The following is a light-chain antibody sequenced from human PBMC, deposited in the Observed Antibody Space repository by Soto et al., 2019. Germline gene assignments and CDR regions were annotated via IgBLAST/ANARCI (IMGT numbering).Light chain of an antibody. CDR1: QSVSSSF. V-gene: IGKV3D-20*02. Sequence: EIVLTQSPATLSSFPGDRVTLSCRASQSVSSSFLAWYQQRPGQAPRLLIYAASNTAPGIPDRFSGSGSGTDFTLTISSLQSEDYAVYYCQQRSNCHFGQGTRLEIK. CDR2: AAS. J-gene: IGKJ5*01. CDR3: QQRSNCH.